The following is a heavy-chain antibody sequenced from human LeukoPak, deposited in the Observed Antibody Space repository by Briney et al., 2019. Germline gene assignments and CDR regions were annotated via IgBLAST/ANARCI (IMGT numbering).Heavy chain of an antibody. CDR1: GYTFTGYY. D-gene: IGHD6-13*01. CDR2: INPNSGGT. CDR3: ARGYSSSWYWEELGDYYYMDV. V-gene: IGHV1-2*02. Sequence: VASVKVSCKASGYTFTGYYMHWVRQAPGQGLEWMGWINPNSGGTNYAQKLQGRVTMTTDTSTSTAYMELRSLRSDDTAVYYCARGYSSSWYWEELGDYYYMDVWGKGTTVTVSS. J-gene: IGHJ6*03.